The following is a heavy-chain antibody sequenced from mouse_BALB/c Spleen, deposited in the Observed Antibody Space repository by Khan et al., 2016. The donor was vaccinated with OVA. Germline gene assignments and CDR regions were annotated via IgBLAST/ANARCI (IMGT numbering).Heavy chain of an antibody. CDR2: ISSGGTP. CDR1: GFTFSSYV. Sequence: EVELVESGGDLVKPGGSLKLSCAVSGFTFSSYVMSWVRQTPEKRLEWVASISSGGTPAYPDSLKGRFTISRDTARNIMYLQMSSLRSEDTAMYYCVREAYRYDEYYFDYWGQGTTLTVSS. J-gene: IGHJ2*01. CDR3: VREAYRYDEYYFDY. V-gene: IGHV5-6-5*01. D-gene: IGHD2-14*01.